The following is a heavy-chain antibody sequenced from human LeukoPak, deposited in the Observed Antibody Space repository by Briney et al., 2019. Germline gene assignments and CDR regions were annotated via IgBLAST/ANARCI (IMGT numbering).Heavy chain of an antibody. V-gene: IGHV3-11*06. Sequence: GGSLRLSCAASGFTFSDYYMSWIRQAPGKGLEWVSSISSSSSYIYYADSVKGRFTISRDNAKNSLYLQMNSLRAEDTAVYYCARDSSITIFGVVTLDYYYMDVWGKGTTVTVSS. D-gene: IGHD3-3*01. CDR1: GFTFSDYY. CDR2: ISSSSSYI. CDR3: ARDSSITIFGVVTLDYYYMDV. J-gene: IGHJ6*03.